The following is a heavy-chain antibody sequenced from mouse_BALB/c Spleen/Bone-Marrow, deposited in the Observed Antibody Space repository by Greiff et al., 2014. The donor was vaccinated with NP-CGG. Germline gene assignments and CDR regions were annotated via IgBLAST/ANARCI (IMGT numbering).Heavy chain of an antibody. V-gene: IGHV14-3*02. D-gene: IGHD1-1*01. CDR1: GFNIKDTY. CDR3: ARYYYGSSYFDY. CDR2: IDPANGNT. J-gene: IGHJ2*01. Sequence: VQLQQSGAELVKPGASVKLSCTASGFNIKDTYMHWVKQRPEQGLEWVGRIDPANGNTKYDPKFQGKATITADTSPNTAYLQLSRLTSEDTAVYYCARYYYGSSYFDYWGQGTTLTVSS.